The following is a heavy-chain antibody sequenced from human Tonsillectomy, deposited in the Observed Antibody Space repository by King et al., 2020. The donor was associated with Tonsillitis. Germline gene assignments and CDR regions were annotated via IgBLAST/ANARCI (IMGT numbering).Heavy chain of an antibody. CDR3: AREDNYYFDY. CDR2: ISYSGST. CDR1: GGSISSYY. D-gene: IGHD1-1*01. J-gene: IGHJ4*02. V-gene: IGHV4-59*01. Sequence: HVQLQESGPGLVKPSETLSLTCTVSGGSISSYYWSWIRQPPGTGLEWIGYISYSGSTNYNPSLKSRVTISVDTSKNQFSLKLSSVTAADTAVYYCAREDNYYFDYWGQGTLVTVSS.